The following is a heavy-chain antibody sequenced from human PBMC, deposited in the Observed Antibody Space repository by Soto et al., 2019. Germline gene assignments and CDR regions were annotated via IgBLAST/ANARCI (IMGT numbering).Heavy chain of an antibody. J-gene: IGHJ4*02. D-gene: IGHD2-8*01. CDR2: FYYTAST. CDR1: GDSMTIGSYY. CDR3: ARHARGYCTNGVCHPYFDY. V-gene: IGHV4-39*01. Sequence: PSETLSLTCVGSGDSMTIGSYYWVWIRQPPGKGLKWIGSFYYTASTAYNPSLKSRVTVSADTSNNHFSLKLSSVTAADTAVYYCARHARGYCTNGVCHPYFDYWGQGTLVTVSS.